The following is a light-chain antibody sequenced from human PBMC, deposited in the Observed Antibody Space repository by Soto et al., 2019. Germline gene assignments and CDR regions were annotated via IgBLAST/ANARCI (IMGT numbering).Light chain of an antibody. Sequence: QPVLTQSSSASASLGSSVKLTCTLSSGYSTYIIAWHQQQPGKAPRYLMKVERSGSYNKGSGVPDRFSGSSSGADRYLTTSNLQSEDEADYYCETWDSNTFVVFGGGTKLTVL. CDR2: VERSGSY. J-gene: IGLJ2*01. CDR3: ETWDSNTFVV. CDR1: SGYSTYI. V-gene: IGLV4-60*03.